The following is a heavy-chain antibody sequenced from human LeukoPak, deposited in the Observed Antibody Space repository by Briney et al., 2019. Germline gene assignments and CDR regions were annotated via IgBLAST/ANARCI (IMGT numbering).Heavy chain of an antibody. CDR1: GGTFSSYA. J-gene: IGHJ6*03. V-gene: IGHV1-69*06. Sequence: ASVKVSCKASGGTFSSYAISWVRQAPGQGLEWMGGIIPIFGTANYAQKFQGRVTITADKSTSTAYMELSSLRSEDTAVYYCARSSIAARRLYYYYYMDVWGKGTTVTVSS. CDR2: IIPIFGTA. D-gene: IGHD6-6*01. CDR3: ARSSIAARRLYYYYYMDV.